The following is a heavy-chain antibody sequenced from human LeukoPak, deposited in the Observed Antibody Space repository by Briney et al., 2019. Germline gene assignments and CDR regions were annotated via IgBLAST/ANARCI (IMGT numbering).Heavy chain of an antibody. D-gene: IGHD3-22*01. CDR1: GYTFTSYG. J-gene: IGHJ4*02. Sequence: ASVKVSCKASGYTFTSYGISWGRQAPGQGLEWMGWISAYNGNTNYAQKLQGRVTMTTDTSTSTAYMELRSLRSDDTAVYYCARAAPPDYYDSSGYANYWGQGTLVTVSS. CDR2: ISAYNGNT. V-gene: IGHV1-18*01. CDR3: ARAAPPDYYDSSGYANY.